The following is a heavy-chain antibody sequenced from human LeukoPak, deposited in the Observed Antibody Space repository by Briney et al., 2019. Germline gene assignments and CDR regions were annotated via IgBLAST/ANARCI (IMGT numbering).Heavy chain of an antibody. CDR1: GYTFTGYY. CDR3: ARREATDIVVVVAATYFDY. Sequence: ASVKVSCKASGYTFTGYYMHWVRQAPGQGLGWMGWINPNSGGTNYAQKFQGRVTMTRDTSISTAYMELSRLRSDDTAVYYCARREATDIVVVVAATYFDYWGQGTLVTVSS. V-gene: IGHV1-2*02. CDR2: INPNSGGT. J-gene: IGHJ4*02. D-gene: IGHD2-15*01.